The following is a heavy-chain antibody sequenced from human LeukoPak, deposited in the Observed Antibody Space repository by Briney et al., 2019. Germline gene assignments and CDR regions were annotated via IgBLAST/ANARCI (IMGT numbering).Heavy chain of an antibody. Sequence: PSETLPLTCTVSGGSISSYYWSWIRQPPGKGLEWIGHIYYSGTTNYNPSLKSRVTISVDTSKNQFSLKLSSVTAADTAVYYCARGIETSKRRGYDYWGQGTLVTVSS. J-gene: IGHJ4*02. D-gene: IGHD1-26*01. CDR3: ARGIETSKRRGYDY. V-gene: IGHV4-59*01. CDR1: GGSISSYY. CDR2: IYYSGTT.